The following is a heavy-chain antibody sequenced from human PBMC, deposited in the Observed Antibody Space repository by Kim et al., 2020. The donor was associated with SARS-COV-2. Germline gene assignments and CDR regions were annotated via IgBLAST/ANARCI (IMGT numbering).Heavy chain of an antibody. D-gene: IGHD1-1*01. V-gene: IGHV3-23*01. CDR3: AKMFAPGNGAMDV. J-gene: IGHJ6*02. CDR1: GFTFSSYG. CDR2: ISGSGGTT. Sequence: GGSLRLSCAASGFTFSSYGMRWVRQAPGKGLEWVSGISGSGGTTVHADSVKGRFTISRDNSKNTLYLQMDSLRAEDTALYYCAKMFAPGNGAMDVWGQ.